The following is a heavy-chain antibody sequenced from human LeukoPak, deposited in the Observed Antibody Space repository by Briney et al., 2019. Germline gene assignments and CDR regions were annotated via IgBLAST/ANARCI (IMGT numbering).Heavy chain of an antibody. V-gene: IGHV3-23*01. D-gene: IGHD6-19*01. CDR2: ISGSGGST. Sequence: GSLRLSCAASGFPFSSYAMSWVRQAPGKGLEWVSAISGSGGSTYYSDSVKGRFTISRDDSKNTAYLQMNSLKTEDTAVYYCTRPPLYSSGWYGLWGQGTLVTVSS. J-gene: IGHJ4*02. CDR1: GFPFSSYA. CDR3: TRPPLYSSGWYGL.